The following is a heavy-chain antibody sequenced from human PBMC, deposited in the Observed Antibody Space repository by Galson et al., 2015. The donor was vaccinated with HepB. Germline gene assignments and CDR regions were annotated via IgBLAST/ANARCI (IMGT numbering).Heavy chain of an antibody. Sequence: SVKASCKASGYTFTSYYMHWVQQAPGQGLEWMGIINPSGGSTSYAQKFQGRVTMTRDTSTSTVYMELSSLRSEDTAVYYCARDRKRQLEQGDYYYYYYMDVWGKGTTVTVSS. CDR2: INPSGGST. D-gene: IGHD1/OR15-1a*01. V-gene: IGHV1-46*01. J-gene: IGHJ6*03. CDR3: ARDRKRQLEQGDYYYYYYMDV. CDR1: GYTFTSYY.